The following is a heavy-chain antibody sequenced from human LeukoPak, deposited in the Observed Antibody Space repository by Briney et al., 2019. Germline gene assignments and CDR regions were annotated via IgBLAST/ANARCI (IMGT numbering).Heavy chain of an antibody. CDR1: GYSISSGYY. CDR3: ARFPYIYYYDSSGWSDDAFDI. V-gene: IGHV4-38-2*02. J-gene: IGHJ3*02. D-gene: IGHD3-22*01. Sequence: SETLSLTCTVSGYSISSGYYWGWIRQPPGKVLEWIGSIYHSGSTYYNPSLKSRVTISVDTSKNQFSLKLSSVTAADTAVYYCARFPYIYYYDSSGWSDDAFDIWGQGTMVTVSS. CDR2: IYHSGST.